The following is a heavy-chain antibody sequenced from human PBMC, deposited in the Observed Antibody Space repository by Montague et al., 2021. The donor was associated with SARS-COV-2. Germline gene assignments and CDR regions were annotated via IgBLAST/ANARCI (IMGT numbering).Heavy chain of an antibody. V-gene: IGHV3-7*01. Sequence: SLRLSCAASGFTFNSYWMRWVRQAPGKGLEWVAYIKQDGSEKYYADSVKGRFTISRDNAKNSLSLQMHSLRAEDTAVYYCARFVVVAATPYWGQGTLVTVSS. CDR3: ARFVVVAATPY. CDR2: IKQDGSEK. CDR1: GFTFNSYW. J-gene: IGHJ4*02. D-gene: IGHD2-15*01.